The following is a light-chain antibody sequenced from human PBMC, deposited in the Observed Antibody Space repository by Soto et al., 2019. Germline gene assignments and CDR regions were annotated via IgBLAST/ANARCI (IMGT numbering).Light chain of an antibody. J-gene: IGKJ1*01. CDR1: QSVSSNY. Sequence: EIVLTQSPGTLSLSPGERATLSCRASQSVSSNYLAWYQQKPGQAPRLLIYGASSRATGISDKFSGSESGTDFTLTISRLEPEDFAVYYCQQYDSTPWTFGHGTKVEIK. CDR3: QQYDSTPWT. V-gene: IGKV3-20*01. CDR2: GAS.